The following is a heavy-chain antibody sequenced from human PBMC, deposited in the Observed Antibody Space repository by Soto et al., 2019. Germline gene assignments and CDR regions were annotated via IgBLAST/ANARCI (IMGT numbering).Heavy chain of an antibody. J-gene: IGHJ4*02. Sequence: SETLSLTCTVSGGSISSYYWSWIRQSPGKRLEWSGYIYFSGSTNYNPSLKSRVTISGDTSKNQFSLKLTSVTAADTAVYYCARVEYSGYPRIWGQGTLVTVPS. CDR2: IYFSGST. CDR3: ARVEYSGYPRI. V-gene: IGHV4-59*01. CDR1: GGSISSYY. D-gene: IGHD5-12*01.